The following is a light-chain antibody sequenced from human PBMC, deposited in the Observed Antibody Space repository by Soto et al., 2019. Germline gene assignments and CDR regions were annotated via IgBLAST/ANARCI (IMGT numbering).Light chain of an antibody. Sequence: EIGLTQSPGTLSLSPGERATLSCRSSQSVSSNYLAWYQQKPDQAPRLVIYDVSGRATGIPDRFSGSGSGTDFTLTISRLEPEDFEVYYCQQYGSSPTFGQGTKVEIK. J-gene: IGKJ1*01. CDR3: QQYGSSPT. CDR1: QSVSSNY. CDR2: DVS. V-gene: IGKV3-20*01.